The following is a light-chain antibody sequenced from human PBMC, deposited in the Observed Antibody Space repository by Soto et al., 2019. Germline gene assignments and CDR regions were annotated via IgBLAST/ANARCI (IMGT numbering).Light chain of an antibody. Sequence: IVMTQSPATPSLSPGERVMFSCIASQSVSNKLGWYQHKPGQAPRLLIYDTSTRAAGTPARFTGSGSGTDFTLTISSLQSEDFAVYYCQQYNTWRSISFGQGAGLEI. CDR2: DTS. V-gene: IGKV3-15*01. CDR3: QQYNTWRSIS. J-gene: IGKJ5*01. CDR1: QSVSNK.